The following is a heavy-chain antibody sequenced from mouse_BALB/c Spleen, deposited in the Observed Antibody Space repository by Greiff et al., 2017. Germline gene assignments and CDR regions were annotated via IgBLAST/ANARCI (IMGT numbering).Heavy chain of an antibody. CDR2: ISYSGST. Sequence: VQLLQSGPGLVKPSQSLSLTCTVTGYSITSDYAWNWIRQFPGNKLEWMGYISYSGSTSYNPSLKSRISITRDTSKNQFFLQLNSVTTEDTATYYCARKDYRYAWFAYWGQGTLVTVSA. D-gene: IGHD2-14*01. CDR3: ARKDYRYAWFAY. CDR1: GYSITSDYA. V-gene: IGHV3-2*02. J-gene: IGHJ3*01.